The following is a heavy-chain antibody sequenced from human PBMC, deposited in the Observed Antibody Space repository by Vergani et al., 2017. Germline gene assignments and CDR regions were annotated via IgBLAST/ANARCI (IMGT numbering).Heavy chain of an antibody. CDR2: ISSSSSTI. CDR1: GFTFSSYS. CDR3: ATVTRDGYNYACDI. V-gene: IGHV3-48*01. D-gene: IGHD5-24*01. Sequence: EVQLVESGGGLVQPGGSLRLSCAASGFTFSSYSMNWVRQAPGKGLEWVSYISSSSSTIYYADSVKGRFTISRDNAKNSLYRQMNSLRAEDTAVYYCATVTRDGYNYACDIWGQGTMVTVSS. J-gene: IGHJ3*02.